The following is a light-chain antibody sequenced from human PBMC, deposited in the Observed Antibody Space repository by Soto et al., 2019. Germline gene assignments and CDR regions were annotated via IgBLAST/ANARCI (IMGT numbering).Light chain of an antibody. CDR3: QHYNSYSEA. CDR1: QTISSW. CDR2: KAS. J-gene: IGKJ1*01. V-gene: IGKV1-5*03. Sequence: DIQMTQSPSTLSGSVGDRVTISCRASQTISSWLAWYQQKPGKAPKLLIYKASTLKSGVPSRFSGSGSGTEFTLTISGLQPDDFATYYCQHYNSYSEAFGQGTKVDIK.